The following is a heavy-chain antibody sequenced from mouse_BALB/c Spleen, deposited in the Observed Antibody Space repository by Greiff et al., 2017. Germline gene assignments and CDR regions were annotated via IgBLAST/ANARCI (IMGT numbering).Heavy chain of an antibody. V-gene: IGHV1-5*01. D-gene: IGHD2-10*02. CDR1: GYSFTSYW. J-gene: IGHJ2*01. Sequence: EVQLQESGTVLARPGASVKMSCKASGYSFTSYWMHWVKQRPGQGLEWIGAIYPGNSDTSYNQKFKGKAKLTAVTSASTAYMELSSLTNEDSAVYYCTRSPYGNYYFDYWGQGTTLTVSA. CDR3: TRSPYGNYYFDY. CDR2: IYPGNSDT.